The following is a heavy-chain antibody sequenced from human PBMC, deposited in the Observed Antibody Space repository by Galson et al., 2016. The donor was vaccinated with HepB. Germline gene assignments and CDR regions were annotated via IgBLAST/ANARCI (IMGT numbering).Heavy chain of an antibody. J-gene: IGHJ4*02. Sequence: SVKVSCKASAYTFINYGITWVRQAPGQGLELMGWISGYNVKTYYAQKFQDRLTMTTDTSTSTAYMELRSLRSDDTAFYYCATDRNYQSPIWGQGTLVTVSS. V-gene: IGHV1-18*04. CDR1: AYTFINYG. CDR2: ISGYNVKT. D-gene: IGHD4-11*01. CDR3: ATDRNYQSPI.